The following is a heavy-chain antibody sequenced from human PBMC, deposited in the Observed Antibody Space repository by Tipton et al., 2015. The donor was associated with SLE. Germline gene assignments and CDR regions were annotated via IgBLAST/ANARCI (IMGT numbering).Heavy chain of an antibody. Sequence: TLSLTCTVSGGSISSYYWSWIRQPPGKGLEWIGYIYYSGSTNYNPSLKSRVTISVDTSKNQFSLKLSSVTAADTAGYYCARGAHSNYPDYWGQGTLVTVSS. V-gene: IGHV4-59*01. J-gene: IGHJ4*02. CDR2: IYYSGST. CDR1: GGSISSYY. D-gene: IGHD4-11*01. CDR3: ARGAHSNYPDY.